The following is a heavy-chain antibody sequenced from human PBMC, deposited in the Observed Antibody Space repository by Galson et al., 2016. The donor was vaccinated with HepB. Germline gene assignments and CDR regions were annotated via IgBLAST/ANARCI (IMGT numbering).Heavy chain of an antibody. Sequence: SVKVSCKASAYTFTNYYIHWVRQAPGQGLEWMGIINPSSGSTNYAQKFQGRVTMTRDTSTSTVYMELSSLRSEDAAVYYCARPMGRGVLLPSTYYFDYWGPGTLVTVSS. CDR2: INPSSGST. V-gene: IGHV1-46*01. D-gene: IGHD3-10*01. CDR1: AYTFTNYY. CDR3: ARPMGRGVLLPSTYYFDY. J-gene: IGHJ4*02.